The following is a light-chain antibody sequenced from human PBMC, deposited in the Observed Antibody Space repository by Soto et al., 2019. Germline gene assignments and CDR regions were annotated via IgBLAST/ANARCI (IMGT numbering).Light chain of an antibody. CDR1: SSDVSIYNY. CDR3: CSYTSSTNYV. Sequence: QSALTQPASVSGSPGQSITISCTGTSSDVSIYNYVAWYQQHPGKAPKLMISEVSNRPSGVSNRFSGAKSGNTASLTISGLQVEDKADYYCCSYTSSTNYVFGAGTKVTVL. V-gene: IGLV2-14*01. J-gene: IGLJ1*01. CDR2: EVS.